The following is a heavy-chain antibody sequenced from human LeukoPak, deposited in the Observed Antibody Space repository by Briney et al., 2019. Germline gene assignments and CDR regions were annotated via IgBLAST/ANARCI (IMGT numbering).Heavy chain of an antibody. Sequence: GGSLRLSCAASGFTFSTCGMHWVRQAPGKGLEWVSVIWFDGSTQYYADSVKGRFTISRNNSKNTLFLQMNSLRAEDTAVYYCVRDPQVNWNRPSPLSWGQGTLVTVSS. V-gene: IGHV3-33*01. CDR2: IWFDGSTQ. CDR3: VRDPQVNWNRPSPLS. D-gene: IGHD1-20*01. CDR1: GFTFSTCG. J-gene: IGHJ5*02.